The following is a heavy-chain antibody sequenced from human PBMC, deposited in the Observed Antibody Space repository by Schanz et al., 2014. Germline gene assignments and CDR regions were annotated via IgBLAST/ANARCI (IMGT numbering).Heavy chain of an antibody. D-gene: IGHD3-10*01. CDR3: ARGGFGELSAFDI. CDR1: GFTFSSNS. V-gene: IGHV3-48*01. J-gene: IGHJ3*02. Sequence: EVQLVESGGGLVQPGGSLRLSCAASGFTFSSNSMNWVRQAPGKGLEWISYIGSSSSRIDHADSVKGRFTISRDNAKNSLYLQMNSLRAEDTAVYYCARGGFGELSAFDIWGQGTMVTVSS. CDR2: IGSSSSRI.